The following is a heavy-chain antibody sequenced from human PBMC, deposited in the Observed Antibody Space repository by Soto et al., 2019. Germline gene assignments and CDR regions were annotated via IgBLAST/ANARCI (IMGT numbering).Heavy chain of an antibody. D-gene: IGHD2-15*01. CDR2: ISGSGGST. J-gene: IGHJ4*02. Sequence: EVQLLESGGGLVQPGGSLRLSCAASGFTFSSYAMSWVRQAPGKGLEWVSAISGSGGSTYYADSVKGRFTISRDNSKNPLYLQMNSLRAEDTAVYYCAKDIGFTVVVVAADLVDYFDYWGQGTLVTVSS. CDR1: GFTFSSYA. V-gene: IGHV3-23*01. CDR3: AKDIGFTVVVVAADLVDYFDY.